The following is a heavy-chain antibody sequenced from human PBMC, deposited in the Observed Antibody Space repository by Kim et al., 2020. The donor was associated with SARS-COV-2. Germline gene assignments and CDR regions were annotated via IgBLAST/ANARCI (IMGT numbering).Heavy chain of an antibody. CDR2: ISTSSSTI. CDR3: VRDGDYY. V-gene: IGHV3-48*02. J-gene: IGHJ6*03. CDR1: GFTFDSFS. Sequence: GGSLRLSCTASGFTFDSFSMNWVRQAPGKGLEWVAYISTSSSTIFYADSVKGRFTVSRDNAKSSLSLHMDRLRDEDTAVYYCVRDGDYY.